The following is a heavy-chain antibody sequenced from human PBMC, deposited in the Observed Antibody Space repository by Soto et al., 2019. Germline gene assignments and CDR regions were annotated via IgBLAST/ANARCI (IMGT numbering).Heavy chain of an antibody. D-gene: IGHD4-17*01. V-gene: IGHV1-69*02. J-gene: IGHJ6*03. CDR1: GDTFSRHT. CDR2: IIPILGIA. Sequence: QVQLVQSGAEVKKPGYSVKVSCKASGDTFSRHTISWVRQAPGQGLEWMGRIIPILGIANYAQKFQGRVTITADKSTSTAYIDLSSLRSEDTALYYCARVAEMGTVTKGYYYYMEVWGKGTTVTVSS. CDR3: ARVAEMGTVTKGYYYYMEV.